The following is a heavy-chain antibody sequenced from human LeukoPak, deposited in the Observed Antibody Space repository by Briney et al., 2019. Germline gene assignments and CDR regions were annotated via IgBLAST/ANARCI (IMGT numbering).Heavy chain of an antibody. Sequence: GSSVKVSCKASGGTFSSYAISWVRQAPGQGLEWMGGIIPIFGTANYAQKFQGRVTITADESTSTAYMELSSLRSDDTAVYYCARVKEMATMGGFDYWGQGTLVTVSS. CDR1: GGTFSSYA. J-gene: IGHJ4*02. CDR2: IIPIFGTA. D-gene: IGHD5-24*01. CDR3: ARVKEMATMGGFDY. V-gene: IGHV1-69*01.